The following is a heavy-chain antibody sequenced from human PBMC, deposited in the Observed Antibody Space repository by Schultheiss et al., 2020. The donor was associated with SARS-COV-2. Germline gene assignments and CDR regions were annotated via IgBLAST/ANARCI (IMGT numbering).Heavy chain of an antibody. D-gene: IGHD3-16*02. J-gene: IGHJ4*02. V-gene: IGHV4-61*01. CDR3: ARDLSK. CDR1: GGSVSSGSYY. CDR2: IYYSGSP. Sequence: SETLSLTCTVSGGSVSSGSYYWSWIRQPPGKGPEWIGYIYYSGSPNYNPSLKSRVTISVDTSKNQFSLKLSSVTAADTAVYYCARDLSKWGQGTLVTVSS.